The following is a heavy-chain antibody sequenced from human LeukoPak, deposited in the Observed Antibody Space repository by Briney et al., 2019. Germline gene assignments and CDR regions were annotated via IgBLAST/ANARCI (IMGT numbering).Heavy chain of an antibody. CDR1: GYTLTELS. Sequence: ASVKVSCKVSGYTLTELSMHWVRQAPGKGLGWMGGFDPEDGETIYAQKFQGRVTMTEDTSTDTAYMELSSLRSEDTAVYYCATRGSFGSSGYYYKGDYWGQGTLVIVSS. V-gene: IGHV1-24*01. J-gene: IGHJ4*02. CDR3: ATRGSFGSSGYYYKGDY. D-gene: IGHD3-22*01. CDR2: FDPEDGET.